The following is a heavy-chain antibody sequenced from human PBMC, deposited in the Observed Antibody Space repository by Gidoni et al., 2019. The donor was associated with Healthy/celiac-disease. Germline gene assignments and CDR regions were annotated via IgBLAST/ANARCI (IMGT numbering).Heavy chain of an antibody. Sequence: QVQLQVSGPGLVKPSETLSLTCTVPGGSISSSYWSWIRQPPGKGLEWIGYIYYSGSTNYNPSLKSRVTISVDTSKNQFSLKLSSVTAADTAVYYCARVRSTLYSSSWYFDYWGQGTLVTVSS. J-gene: IGHJ4*02. CDR2: IYYSGST. CDR3: ARVRSTLYSSSWYFDY. D-gene: IGHD6-13*01. CDR1: GGSISSSY. V-gene: IGHV4-59*01.